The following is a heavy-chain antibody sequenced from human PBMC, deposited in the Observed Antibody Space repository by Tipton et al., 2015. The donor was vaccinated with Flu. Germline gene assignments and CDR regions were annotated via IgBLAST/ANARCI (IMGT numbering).Heavy chain of an antibody. V-gene: IGHV3-7*03. J-gene: IGHJ4*02. CDR3: ARDIEMGATYVDY. CDR2: IKQDGSEK. D-gene: IGHD1-26*01. Sequence: GSLRLSCAASEFTFSNYWMSWVRQAPGKGLEWVANIKQDGSEKYYVDSVKGRFTISRDNAKNSLYLQMDGLRVEDTAIYYCARDIEMGATYVDYWGLGSLATVSS. CDR1: EFTFSNYW.